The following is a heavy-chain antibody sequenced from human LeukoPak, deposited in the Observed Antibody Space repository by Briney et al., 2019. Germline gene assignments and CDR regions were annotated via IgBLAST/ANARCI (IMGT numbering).Heavy chain of an antibody. J-gene: IGHJ6*02. CDR1: GGSISSYY. Sequence: SETLSLTCTVSGGSISSYYWSWIRQPPGKGLEWIGYIYYSGSTNYNPSLKSRVTISVDTSKNQFSLKLSSVTAADTAVYYCARVPGTPYYYGMDVWGQGTTVTVSS. CDR2: IYYSGST. V-gene: IGHV4-59*01. D-gene: IGHD1-1*01. CDR3: ARVPGTPYYYGMDV.